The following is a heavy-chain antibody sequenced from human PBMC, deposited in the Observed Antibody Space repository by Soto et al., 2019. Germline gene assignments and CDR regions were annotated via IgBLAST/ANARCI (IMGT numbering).Heavy chain of an antibody. J-gene: IGHJ6*03. Sequence: SETLSLTCTVSGGSINNYYWSWIRQPPGKGLEWIGNIYYSGSTNYNPSLKSRVTTSVDTSRNQFSLKLSSVTAADTAVYYCARKVRPYGKYFYYKRDVGGKGTRVT. CDR1: GGSINNYY. CDR3: ARKVRPYGKYFYYKRDV. CDR2: IYYSGST. V-gene: IGHV4-59*08. D-gene: IGHD4-17*01.